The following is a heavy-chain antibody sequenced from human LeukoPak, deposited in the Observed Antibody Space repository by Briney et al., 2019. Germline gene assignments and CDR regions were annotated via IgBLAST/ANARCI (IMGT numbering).Heavy chain of an antibody. CDR1: GFTFGNYA. CDR2: ISGSGGTT. D-gene: IGHD4-11*01. Sequence: PGGSLRLSCAASGFTFGNYAINWVRQAPGKGLEWVSSISGSGGTTYYAHSVKGRFTISRDNSKNTLSLQMNSLRVEDTALYYCAKASTIITYRVGYDAFDIWGQGTMVTVSS. CDR3: AKASTIITYRVGYDAFDI. J-gene: IGHJ3*02. V-gene: IGHV3-23*01.